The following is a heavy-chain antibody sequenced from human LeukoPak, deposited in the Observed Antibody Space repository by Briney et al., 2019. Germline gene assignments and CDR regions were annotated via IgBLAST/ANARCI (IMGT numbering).Heavy chain of an antibody. D-gene: IGHD3-22*01. V-gene: IGHV3-21*01. Sequence: PGGSLRLSCAASGFTFSSYWMNWVRQAPGKGLEWVSSISSSSSYIYYADSVKGRFTISRDNAKNSLYLQMNSLRAEDTAVYYCARVGFPSWYYDSSGTPKPDAFDIWGQGTMVTVSS. CDR2: ISSSSSYI. CDR1: GFTFSSYW. J-gene: IGHJ3*02. CDR3: ARVGFPSWYYDSSGTPKPDAFDI.